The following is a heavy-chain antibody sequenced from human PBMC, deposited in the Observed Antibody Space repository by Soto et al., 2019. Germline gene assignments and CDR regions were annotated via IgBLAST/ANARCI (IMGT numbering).Heavy chain of an antibody. CDR2: VIPSSGKT. CDR1: GGTFSNNF. CDR3: ARDRGFLEWSHQFDP. V-gene: IGHV1-69*01. D-gene: IGHD3-3*01. Sequence: QVQLVQSGAEVKKPGSSVKVSCKASGGTFSNNFITWVRQAPGQGLEWMGGVIPSSGKTKYAQKFQGGVQITADESTSTAYMQFSSLTSEDTAVYYCARDRGFLEWSHQFDPWGQGTRVTVSS. J-gene: IGHJ5*02.